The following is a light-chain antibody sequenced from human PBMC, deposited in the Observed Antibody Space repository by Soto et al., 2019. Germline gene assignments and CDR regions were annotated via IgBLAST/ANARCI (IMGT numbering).Light chain of an antibody. V-gene: IGLV2-14*01. J-gene: IGLJ1*01. CDR2: EVS. CDR1: SSDVGGHNY. Sequence: QSALTQSPSASGSPGQSVTISCTGTSSDVGGHNYVSWYQQHPGKAPKLMIYEVSNRPSGVSNRFSGSKSGNTASLTISGLQAEDEADYYCSSYTSSSTYVFGTGTKLTVL. CDR3: SSYTSSSTYV.